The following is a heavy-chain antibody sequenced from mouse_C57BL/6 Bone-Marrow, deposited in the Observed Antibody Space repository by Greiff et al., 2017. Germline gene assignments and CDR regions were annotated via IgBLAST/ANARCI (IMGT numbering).Heavy chain of an antibody. CDR2: ISNLAYSS. D-gene: IGHD2-3*01. J-gene: IGHJ4*01. Sequence: EVQLQQSGGGLVQPGGSLKLSCAASGFTFSDYGMAWVRQAPRKGPEWVAFISNLAYSSYYADTVTGRFTISRENAKNTLYLEMSSLRSEDTAMYYCARRRDYDGYSYAMDYWGQGTSVTVSS. CDR3: ARRRDYDGYSYAMDY. V-gene: IGHV5-15*01. CDR1: GFTFSDYG.